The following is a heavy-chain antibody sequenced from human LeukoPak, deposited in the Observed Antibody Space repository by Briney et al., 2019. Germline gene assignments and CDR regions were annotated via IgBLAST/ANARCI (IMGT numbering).Heavy chain of an antibody. V-gene: IGHV4-4*02. CDR2: IYHSGST. CDR1: GGSISSSNW. CDR3: ARHAIVPAAYYYYYYMDV. Sequence: SETLSLTCGVSGGSISSSNWWSWVRQPPGKGLEWIGEIYHSGSTHYNPSLKSRVTISVDTSKNQFSLKLSSVTAADTAVYYCARHAIVPAAYYYYYYMDVWGKGTTVTISS. D-gene: IGHD2-2*01. J-gene: IGHJ6*03.